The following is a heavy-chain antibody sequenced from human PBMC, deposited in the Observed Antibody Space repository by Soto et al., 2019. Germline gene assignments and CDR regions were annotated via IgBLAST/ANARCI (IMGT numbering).Heavy chain of an antibody. Sequence: SETLSLTCAVSGGSISSSGYSWNWIRQPPGKGLEWIGYIYHRGNTSYNPPLKSRVTLSLDRSTNQFSLKLNSVTAADTAVYYCAGNPQSEYSGSYYFDYWGQGTLVTVSS. CDR2: IYHRGNT. V-gene: IGHV4-30-2*01. CDR1: GGSISSSGYS. D-gene: IGHD1-26*01. J-gene: IGHJ4*02. CDR3: AGNPQSEYSGSYYFDY.